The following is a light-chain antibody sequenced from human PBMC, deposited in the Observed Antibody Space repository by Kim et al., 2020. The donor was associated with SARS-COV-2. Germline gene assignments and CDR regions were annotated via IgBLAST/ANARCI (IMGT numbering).Light chain of an antibody. CDR1: QSVSGSY. J-gene: IGKJ2*01. V-gene: IGKV3-20*01. CDR2: GST. Sequence: DIVLTQSPGTLSLSLGERATLPCRASQSVSGSYIGWYQKKPGQAPRLLIFGSTTRSTGITDRFSGSASGTDYTLTIRLLEPEDVALYYCHHFDNSLYTFGRETNL. CDR3: HHFDNSLYT.